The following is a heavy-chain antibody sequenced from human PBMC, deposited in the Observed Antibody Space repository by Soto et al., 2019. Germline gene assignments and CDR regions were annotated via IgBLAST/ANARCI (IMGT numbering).Heavy chain of an antibody. CDR3: ARGQRFSDWFDP. V-gene: IGHV4-4*07. CDR2: VYSSGGT. CDR1: VGSMNSYY. J-gene: IGHJ5*02. D-gene: IGHD3-3*01. Sequence: SETLSLTCTVSVGSMNSYYWTWIRQPAGKGLEWIGRVYSSGGTHYNPSLKSRITISLDTSNNQFSLRLLSVTDADTAVYYCARGQRFSDWFDPWGQGTLVTVSS.